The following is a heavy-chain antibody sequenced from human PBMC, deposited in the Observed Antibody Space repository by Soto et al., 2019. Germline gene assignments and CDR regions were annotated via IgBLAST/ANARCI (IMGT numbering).Heavy chain of an antibody. CDR3: ADGAPGTHYDSSGYYKY. J-gene: IGHJ4*02. CDR2: IIPIFGTA. V-gene: IGHV1-69*01. Sequence: LEWMGGIIPIFGTANYAQKFQGRVTITADESTSTAYMELSSLRSEDTAVYYCADGAPGTHYDSSGYYKYWGQGTLVTVSS. D-gene: IGHD3-22*01.